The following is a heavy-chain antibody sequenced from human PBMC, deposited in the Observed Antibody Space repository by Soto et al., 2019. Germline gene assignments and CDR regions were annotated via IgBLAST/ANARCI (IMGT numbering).Heavy chain of an antibody. CDR2: INPSGGST. CDR3: ARDVGGYCTNGVCYLDY. Sequence: QVQLVQSGAEVKKPGASVKVSCKASGYTFTSYYMHWVRQAHGQGLEWMGIINPSGGSTSYAQKFQGRVTMTRDTSTSTVYMELSSLRSEDTAVYYCARDVGGYCTNGVCYLDYWGQGTLVTVSS. CDR1: GYTFTSYY. D-gene: IGHD2-8*01. J-gene: IGHJ4*02. V-gene: IGHV1-46*01.